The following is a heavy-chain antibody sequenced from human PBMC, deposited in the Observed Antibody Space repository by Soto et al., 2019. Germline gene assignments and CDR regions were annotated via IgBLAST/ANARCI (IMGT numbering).Heavy chain of an antibody. D-gene: IGHD3-10*01. CDR2: IYYRGST. Sequence: QLQLQESGPGLVKPSETLSLTCSVSGGSITNHNYYWAWIRQPPGKPLEWIGCIYYRGSTYYSPSLKSRVTISVDTSKNQFSLKLTSVTAAVTAAYYCAATFGVLLYGDWVDPWGQGTLVTVSS. J-gene: IGHJ5*02. CDR3: AATFGVLLYGDWVDP. CDR1: GGSITNHNYY. V-gene: IGHV4-39*01.